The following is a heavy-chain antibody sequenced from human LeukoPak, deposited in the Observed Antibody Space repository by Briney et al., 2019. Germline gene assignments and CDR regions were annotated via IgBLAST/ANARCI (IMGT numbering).Heavy chain of an antibody. Sequence: PSETLSLTCTASGGTITSFYWSWIRQPPGKGLEWIGYVYFSGSTNYNPSLKGRVTMSVDTSKNQFSLKLSPVTAADTAVYYCARWFGRFLDHWGQGTLVTVSS. CDR2: VYFSGST. CDR3: ARWFGRFLDH. CDR1: GGTITSFY. V-gene: IGHV4-59*01. D-gene: IGHD3-10*01. J-gene: IGHJ4*02.